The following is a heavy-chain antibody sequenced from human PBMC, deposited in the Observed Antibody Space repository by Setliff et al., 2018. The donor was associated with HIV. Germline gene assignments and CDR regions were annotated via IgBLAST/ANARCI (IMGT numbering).Heavy chain of an antibody. Sequence: PGGSLRLSCAASGFTFSSYWIHWVRQAPGKGLVWVSRVNRDGSSTTYADSVKDRFTISRDNAKNTLYLQMNSLRAEDTGVYYCHSGYDTEEQSYFDYWGQGALVTVSS. CDR3: HSGYDTEEQSYFDY. CDR2: VNRDGSST. J-gene: IGHJ4*02. V-gene: IGHV3-74*01. CDR1: GFTFSSYW. D-gene: IGHD5-12*01.